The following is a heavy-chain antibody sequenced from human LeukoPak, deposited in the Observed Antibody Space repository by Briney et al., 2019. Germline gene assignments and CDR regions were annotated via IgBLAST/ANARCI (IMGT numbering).Heavy chain of an antibody. CDR3: AKGYYYDSSGSLLE. CDR1: GFTFSSYG. D-gene: IGHD3-22*01. CDR2: ISYDGSNK. V-gene: IGHV3-30*18. J-gene: IGHJ4*02. Sequence: PGGSLRLSCAASGFTFSSYGMHWVRQAPGKGLEWVAVISYDGSNKYYADSVKGRFTISRDNSKNTLYLQMNSLRAEDTAVYYCAKGYYYDSSGSLLEWGQGTLVTVSS.